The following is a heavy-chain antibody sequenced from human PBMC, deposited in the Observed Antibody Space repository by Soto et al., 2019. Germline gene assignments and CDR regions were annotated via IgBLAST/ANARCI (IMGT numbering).Heavy chain of an antibody. V-gene: IGHV5-51*03. D-gene: IGHD4-17*01. CDR3: ARDFDYGSNAETFDR. J-gene: IGHJ3*02. CDR2: IYPGDSRT. Sequence: EVQLVQSGAEVKKPGESLKIYCKGSGYSFTTYWIAWVRQMPGKGLEWMGIIYPGDSRTTYSPSFQGQVIISADKSISTVYLQWSSLKASDTAMYYCARDFDYGSNAETFDRWGQGTMVTVSS. CDR1: GYSFTTYW.